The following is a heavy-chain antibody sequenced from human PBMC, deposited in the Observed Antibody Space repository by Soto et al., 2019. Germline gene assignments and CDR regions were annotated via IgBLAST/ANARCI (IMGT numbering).Heavy chain of an antibody. V-gene: IGHV1-69*12. CDR2: IIPIFGTA. CDR1: GGTFSSYA. D-gene: IGHD2-15*01. J-gene: IGHJ6*02. Sequence: QVQLVQSGAEVKKPGSSVKVSCKASGGTFSSYAISWVRQAPGQGLEWMGGIIPIFGTANYAQKFQGRVTIPAAESTRTAYLGLGSLGSEDTAVYYWAGDPCGGGSCSYSTGSYYGRDVWAKGPRSPSP. CDR3: AGDPCGGGSCSYSTGSYYGRDV.